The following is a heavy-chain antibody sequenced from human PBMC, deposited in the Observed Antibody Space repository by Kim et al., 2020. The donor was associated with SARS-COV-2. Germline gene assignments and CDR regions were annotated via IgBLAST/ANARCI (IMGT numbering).Heavy chain of an antibody. J-gene: IGHJ4*02. Sequence: GGTIDYAAPGKGRFTISRDESKNTLYLQMNSLKTEDTAIYYCTKCFGEWNWGQGTLVTVSS. CDR3: TKCFGEWN. CDR2: GGTI. D-gene: IGHD3-10*01. V-gene: IGHV3-15*01.